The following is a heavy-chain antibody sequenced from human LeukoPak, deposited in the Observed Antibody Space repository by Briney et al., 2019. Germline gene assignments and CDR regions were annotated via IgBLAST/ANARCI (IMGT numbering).Heavy chain of an antibody. CDR2: IYYSGST. Sequence: SQTLSLTCAVSGGSISSGGYSWSWIRQPPGKGLEWIGYIYYSGSTYYNPSLKSRVTISVDTSKNQFSLKLSSVTAADTAVYYCARVYSSGWYNDHWGQGTLVTVSS. D-gene: IGHD6-19*01. CDR3: ARVYSSGWYNDH. V-gene: IGHV4-31*11. J-gene: IGHJ4*02. CDR1: GGSISSGGYS.